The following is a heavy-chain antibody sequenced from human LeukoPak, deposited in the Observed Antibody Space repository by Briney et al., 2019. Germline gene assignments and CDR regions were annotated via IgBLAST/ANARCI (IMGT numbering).Heavy chain of an antibody. CDR2: IYYSGST. V-gene: IGHV4-30-4*01. Sequence: SQTLSLTCTVSGGSISSGDYYWSWIRQPPGKGLEWIGYIYYSGSTYYNPSLKSRVTISVDTSKNQFSLKLSSVTAADTAVYYCARANPFYCSGGSCYFHDAFDIWGQGTMVTVSS. CDR3: ARANPFYCSGGSCYFHDAFDI. J-gene: IGHJ3*02. D-gene: IGHD2-15*01. CDR1: GGSISSGDYY.